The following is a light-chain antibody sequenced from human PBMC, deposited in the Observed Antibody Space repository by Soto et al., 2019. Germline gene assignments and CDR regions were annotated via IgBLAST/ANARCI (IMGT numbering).Light chain of an antibody. CDR3: HQRQSWPRT. CDR2: YTS. V-gene: IGKV3-11*01. J-gene: IGKJ1*01. Sequence: EFVLTQSPATLSSSPGETATLSCRASQYVGTRLAWYQHKPGQAPRLLIYYTSNRATGIPARFSGSGSGADFTLTISSLAPEDFAIYYCHQRQSWPRTFGQGTKVDIK. CDR1: QYVGTR.